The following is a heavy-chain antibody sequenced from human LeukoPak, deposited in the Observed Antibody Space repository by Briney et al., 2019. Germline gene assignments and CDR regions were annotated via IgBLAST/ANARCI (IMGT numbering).Heavy chain of an antibody. CDR3: ARSRGAMTGYYDAFDI. CDR2: ISSSSSYI. CDR1: GFTFSSYS. D-gene: IGHD3-9*01. V-gene: IGHV3-21*01. Sequence: GGSLRLSCAASGFTFSSYSMNWVRQAPGKGLEWVPSISSSSSYIYYADSVKGRFTISRDNAKNSLYLQMNSLRAEDTAVYYCARSRGAMTGYYDAFDIWGQGTMVTVSS. J-gene: IGHJ3*02.